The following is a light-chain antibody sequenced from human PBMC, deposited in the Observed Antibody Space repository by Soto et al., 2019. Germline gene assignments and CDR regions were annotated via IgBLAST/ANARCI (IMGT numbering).Light chain of an antibody. CDR1: QSVSSSY. CDR2: GAS. CDR3: QQYGSSPRT. J-gene: IGKJ1*01. Sequence: EIVLTQSPGPLSLSPGERATLSCMSSQSVSSSYLAWYQQKPGQAPRLLIYGASSRATGIPDRFSGSGSGTDFTLTISRLEPEDFAVYYCQQYGSSPRTLGQGTKVDIK. V-gene: IGKV3-20*01.